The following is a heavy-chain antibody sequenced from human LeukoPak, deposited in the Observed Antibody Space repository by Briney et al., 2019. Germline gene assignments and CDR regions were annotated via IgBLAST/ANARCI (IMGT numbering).Heavy chain of an antibody. D-gene: IGHD3-10*01. CDR2: IYPADSDT. J-gene: IGHJ4*02. V-gene: IGHV5-51*01. CDR1: GYICTNYW. CDR3: ARQSRDGSNTRGHYFDY. Sequence: KTGESLKISCQVSGYICTNYWIGWVRQMPGKGLESMGIIYPADSDTTYSPSFQGQVTISADKSISTVYLQWSSLKASDTAIYYCARQSRDGSNTRGHYFDYWGQGTLVTVSS.